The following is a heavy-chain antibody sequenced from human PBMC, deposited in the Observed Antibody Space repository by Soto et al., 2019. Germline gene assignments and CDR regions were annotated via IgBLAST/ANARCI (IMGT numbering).Heavy chain of an antibody. D-gene: IGHD1-1*01. V-gene: IGHV3-21*01. J-gene: IGHJ5*02. CDR3: ARRHQQQLDPQCFDP. CDR2: ISTDSAYI. Sequence: EVQLVESGGGLVKPGGSLRLSCAASGFTFSHYTMNWVRQAPEKGLEWVSSISTDSAYIHYADSVKGRFIISRDNAKKSLFLQMNSLRAEDRAVYYCARRHQQQLDPQCFDPWGQGTLGSVSS. CDR1: GFTFSHYT.